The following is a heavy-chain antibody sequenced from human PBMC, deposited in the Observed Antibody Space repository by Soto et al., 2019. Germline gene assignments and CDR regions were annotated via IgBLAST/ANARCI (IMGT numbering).Heavy chain of an antibody. J-gene: IGHJ6*02. Sequence: GGSLRLSCAASGFTFSSYAMSWVRQAPGKGLEWVSAISGSGGSTYYADSVKGRFTISRDNSKNTLYLQMNSLRAEDTAVYYCAKGQTHGWYGGMDVWGQGTTVTVSS. CDR3: AKGQTHGWYGGMDV. V-gene: IGHV3-23*01. D-gene: IGHD6-19*01. CDR1: GFTFSSYA. CDR2: ISGSGGST.